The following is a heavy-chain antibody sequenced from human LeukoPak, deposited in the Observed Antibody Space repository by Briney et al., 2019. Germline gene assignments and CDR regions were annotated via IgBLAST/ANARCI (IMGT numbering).Heavy chain of an antibody. Sequence: SETLSLTCAVSGGSISSSNWWSWVRQPPGKGLEWIGEIYHSGSTNYNPSLKSRVTVSVDKSKNQFSLKLSSVTAADTAVYYCARDNYDSSGYYWFRFDYWGQGTLVTVSS. J-gene: IGHJ4*02. V-gene: IGHV4-4*02. CDR1: GGSISSSNW. D-gene: IGHD3-22*01. CDR2: IYHSGST. CDR3: ARDNYDSSGYYWFRFDY.